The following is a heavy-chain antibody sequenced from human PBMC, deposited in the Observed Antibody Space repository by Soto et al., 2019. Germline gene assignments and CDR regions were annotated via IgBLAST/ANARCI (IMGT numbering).Heavy chain of an antibody. J-gene: IGHJ6*03. D-gene: IGHD3-16*01. CDR1: GYTFSSYA. CDR3: ARDWGPHYMDV. CDR2: ISAYDGST. V-gene: IGHV1-18*01. Sequence: GASVKVSCKASGYTFSSYAINWVRQAPGQGLEWMGWISAYDGSTNYAQKLQGRVTMTTDTSTTTAYMELRSLRFDDTAVYYCARDWGPHYMDVWGKGTTVTVS.